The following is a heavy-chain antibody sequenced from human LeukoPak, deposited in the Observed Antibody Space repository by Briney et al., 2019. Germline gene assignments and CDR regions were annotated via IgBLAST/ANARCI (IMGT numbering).Heavy chain of an antibody. D-gene: IGHD1-26*01. V-gene: IGHV4-34*01. J-gene: IGHJ4*02. Sequence: PSETLSLTCAVYGGSFSGYYWSWIRQPPGKGLEWIGEIKHSGSTNYNPSLKSRVTISVDTSKNQFSLKLSSVTAADTAVYYCARGGVVGATLTDYFDYWGQGTLVTVSS. CDR3: ARGGVVGATLTDYFDY. CDR2: IKHSGST. CDR1: GGSFSGYY.